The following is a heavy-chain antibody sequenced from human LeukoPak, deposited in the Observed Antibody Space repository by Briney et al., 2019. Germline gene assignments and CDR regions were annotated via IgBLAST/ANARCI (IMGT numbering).Heavy chain of an antibody. CDR2: IHYSGSA. CDR3: ARGRGYYGSGSYSDY. CDR1: GGSIRAGNYY. V-gene: IGHV4-31*03. Sequence: SETLSLTCTVSGGSIRAGNYYWSWIRQYPGKGLEWIGYIHYSGSAYYNPSLKSRVTISVDTSKNQFSLKLSSVTAADTAVYYCARGRGYYGSGSYSDYWGQGTLVTVSS. J-gene: IGHJ4*02. D-gene: IGHD3-10*01.